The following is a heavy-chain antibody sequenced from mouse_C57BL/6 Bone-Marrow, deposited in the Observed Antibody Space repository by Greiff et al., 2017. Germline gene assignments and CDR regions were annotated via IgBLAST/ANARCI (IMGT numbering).Heavy chain of an antibody. CDR3: ARSWDDGYGYFDV. J-gene: IGHJ1*03. V-gene: IGHV1-82*01. CDR1: GYAFSSSW. D-gene: IGHD2-3*01. CDR2: IYPGDGDT. Sequence: VQLVESGPELVKPGASVKISCKASGYAFSSSWMNWVKQRPGKGLEWIGRIYPGDGDTNYNGKFKGKATLTADKSSSTAYMQLSSLTSEDSAVYFCARSWDDGYGYFDVWGTGTTVTVSS.